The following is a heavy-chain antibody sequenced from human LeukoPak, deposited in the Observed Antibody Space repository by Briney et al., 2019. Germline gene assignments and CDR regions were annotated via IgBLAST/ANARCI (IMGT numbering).Heavy chain of an antibody. CDR1: GFTFTTYW. V-gene: IGHV3-74*01. CDR2: IKGDGSSI. CDR3: ARDLSGVAGYTYGRGIDY. J-gene: IGHJ4*02. Sequence: PGGSLRLSCVASGFTFTTYWMYWVRHVPGKGLVWVSRIKGDGSSILYADSVKGRFTISRDNTKNTLFLQMNSLRAEDTAVYYCARDLSGVAGYTYGRGIDYWGQGTLVTVSS. D-gene: IGHD5-18*01.